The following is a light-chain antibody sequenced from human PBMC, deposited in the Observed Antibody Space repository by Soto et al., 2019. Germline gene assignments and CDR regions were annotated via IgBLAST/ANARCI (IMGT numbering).Light chain of an antibody. V-gene: IGKV3-20*01. Sequence: EIVLTQSPGTLSLSPGERATLSCRASQSVSNSYLAWYQQKPGQPPRLLIYGASRRATGIPDRFSGSGSGTDFTLIISRLEPEDFAVYYCQLYGTSSITFGQGTRLEIQ. J-gene: IGKJ5*01. CDR3: QLYGTSSIT. CDR2: GAS. CDR1: QSVSNSY.